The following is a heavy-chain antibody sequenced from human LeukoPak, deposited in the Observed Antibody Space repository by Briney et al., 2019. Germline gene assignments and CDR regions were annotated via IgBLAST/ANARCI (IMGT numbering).Heavy chain of an antibody. Sequence: GGSLRLSCAGSGFIFSDHYIDWVRQAPGKGLEWVGRIRNKANSYTTDYAASVKGRFSISRDDSGNSVYLEMNSLKIEDSAVFYCTSGYCSGGSCFSSGGDYWGQGTLVTVS. CDR1: GFIFSDHY. CDR2: IRNKANSYTT. V-gene: IGHV3-72*01. J-gene: IGHJ4*02. CDR3: TSGYCSGGSCFSSGGDY. D-gene: IGHD2-15*01.